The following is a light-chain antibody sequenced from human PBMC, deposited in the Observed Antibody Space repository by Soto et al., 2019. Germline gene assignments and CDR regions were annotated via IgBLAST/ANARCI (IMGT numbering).Light chain of an antibody. CDR2: DAS. Sequence: DIQMTQSPASLSASMGDRVTITCQASQDITTSLNWYQQKPGKAPNLLMFDASSLEKGAPSRFSGRGSGTDFTLTINSLQPEDIATYYCQQYHSVPRTFGQGTRLEIK. CDR3: QQYHSVPRT. J-gene: IGKJ5*01. V-gene: IGKV1-33*01. CDR1: QDITTS.